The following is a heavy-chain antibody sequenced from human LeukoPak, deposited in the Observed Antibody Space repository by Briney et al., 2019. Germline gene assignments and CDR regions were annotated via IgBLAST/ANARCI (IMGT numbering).Heavy chain of an antibody. CDR3: ARDAGITMIVVVITGPDY. V-gene: IGHV3-30*02. J-gene: IGHJ4*02. Sequence: GGSLRLSCAASGFTFSSYGMHWVRRAPGKGLEWVAFIRYDGSNKYYADSVKGRFTISRDNSKNTLYLQMNSLRAEDTAVYYCARDAGITMIVVVITGPDYWGQGTLVTVSS. CDR2: IRYDGSNK. CDR1: GFTFSSYG. D-gene: IGHD3-22*01.